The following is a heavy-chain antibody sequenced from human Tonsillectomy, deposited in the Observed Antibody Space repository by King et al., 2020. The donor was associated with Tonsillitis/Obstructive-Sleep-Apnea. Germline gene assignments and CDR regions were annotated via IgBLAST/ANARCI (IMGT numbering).Heavy chain of an antibody. CDR3: ARVGCSGTSCYFDS. J-gene: IGHJ4*02. Sequence: HVQLVESGGGLVKPGGSLRLSCAASGFSFSDYYMSWIRQAPGKGLEWVSYISSSSSYTNNPDSVRGRFTIPRDNAKNSLFLQMNSLRAEDTAVYYCARVGCSGTSCYFDSWGQGTLVTVSS. D-gene: IGHD2-2*01. V-gene: IGHV3-11*05. CDR1: GFSFSDYY. CDR2: ISSSSSYT.